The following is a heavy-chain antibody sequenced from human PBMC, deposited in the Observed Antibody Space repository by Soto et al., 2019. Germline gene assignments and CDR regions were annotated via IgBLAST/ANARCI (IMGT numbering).Heavy chain of an antibody. CDR3: ARGWNDFPH. V-gene: IGHV1-69*01. Sequence: QVQLVQSGAEVKKPGSSVKVSCKASGGTFSSYAISWVGQAPGQGLECMGGIIPVFGTANYAQKFQGRVTINADESTSTVYMELSSLRSEDTAVYYCARGWNDFPHWGQGTLVTVSS. J-gene: IGHJ1*01. CDR1: GGTFSSYA. CDR2: IIPVFGTA. D-gene: IGHD1-1*01.